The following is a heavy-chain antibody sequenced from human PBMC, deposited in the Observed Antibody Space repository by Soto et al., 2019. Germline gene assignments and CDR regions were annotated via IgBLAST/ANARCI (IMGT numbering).Heavy chain of an antibody. J-gene: IGHJ4*02. CDR2: ISGSGGST. CDR3: AKDQEAAVGTPIDY. D-gene: IGHD6-13*01. V-gene: IGHV3-23*01. Sequence: GGSLRLSCAASGFTFGGYAMSWVRQAPGKGLEWVSAISGSGGSTYYADSVKSRFTISRDNSKNTLFLQMNSLRAEDTAIYYCAKDQEAAVGTPIDYWGQGTLVTVSS. CDR1: GFTFGGYA.